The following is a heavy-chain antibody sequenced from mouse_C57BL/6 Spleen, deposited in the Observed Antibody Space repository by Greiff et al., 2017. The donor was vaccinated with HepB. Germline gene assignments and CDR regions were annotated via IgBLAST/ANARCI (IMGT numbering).Heavy chain of an antibody. CDR2: IDPSDSYT. CDR1: GYTFTSYW. J-gene: IGHJ2*01. CDR3: ARSTTVVPYYFDY. V-gene: IGHV1-50*01. Sequence: QVQLKQPGAELVKPGASVKLSCKASGYTFTSYWMQWVKQRPGQGLEWIGEIDPSDSYTNYKQKFKGKATLTVDTSSSTAYMQLSSLTSEDSAVYYCARSTTVVPYYFDYWGQGTTLTVSS. D-gene: IGHD1-1*01.